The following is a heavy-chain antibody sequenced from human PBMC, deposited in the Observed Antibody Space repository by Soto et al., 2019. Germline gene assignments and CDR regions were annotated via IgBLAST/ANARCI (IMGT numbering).Heavy chain of an antibody. CDR2: IYYSGST. CDR1: GGSISSGGYY. D-gene: IGHD3-10*01. CDR3: ARDSGTMVRGVLSTTNWFDP. J-gene: IGHJ5*02. Sequence: PLETLSLTCTVSGGSISSGGYYWSWIRQHPGKGLEWIGYIYYSGSTYYNPSLKSRVTISVDTSKNQFSLKLSSVTAADTAVYYCARDSGTMVRGVLSTTNWFDPWGQGTLVTVSS. V-gene: IGHV4-31*03.